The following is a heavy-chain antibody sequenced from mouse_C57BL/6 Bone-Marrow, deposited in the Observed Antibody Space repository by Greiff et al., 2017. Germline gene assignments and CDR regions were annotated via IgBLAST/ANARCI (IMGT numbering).Heavy chain of an antibody. CDR1: GFTFSSYG. Sequence: DVMLVESGGDLVKPGGSLKLSCAASGFTFSSYGMSWVRQTPDKRLEWVATISSGGSYTYYPDSVKGRFTISRDNANNTLYLQMSSLKSEDTAMYYCARHEPDYYGRSYGFAYWGQGTLVTVSA. D-gene: IGHD1-1*01. CDR3: ARHEPDYYGRSYGFAY. V-gene: IGHV5-6*02. CDR2: ISSGGSYT. J-gene: IGHJ3*01.